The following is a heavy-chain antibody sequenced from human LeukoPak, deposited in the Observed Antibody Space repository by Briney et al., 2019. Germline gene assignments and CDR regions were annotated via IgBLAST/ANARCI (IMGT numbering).Heavy chain of an antibody. CDR3: ATVGDPPTFLDY. V-gene: IGHV1-69*13. CDR2: IIPIFGTA. CDR1: GGTFSSYA. D-gene: IGHD4-17*01. Sequence: SVKVSCKASGGTFSSYAISWVRQAPGQGLEWMGGIIPIFGTANYAQKFQGRVTITADESTSTAYMELSSLRSEDTAVYYCATVGDPPTFLDYWGQGTLATVSS. J-gene: IGHJ4*02.